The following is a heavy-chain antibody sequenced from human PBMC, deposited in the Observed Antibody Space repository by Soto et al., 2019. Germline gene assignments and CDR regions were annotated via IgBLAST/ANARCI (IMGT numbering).Heavy chain of an antibody. Sequence: QPGGSLRLSCAASGFTFDDYAMHWVRQAPGKGLEWVSGISWNSGSIGYADSVKGRFTISRDNAKNSLYLQMNSLRAEDTALYYCAKEYSSSSHHGGHYYYGMDVWGQGTTVTVSS. CDR3: AKEYSSSSHHGGHYYYGMDV. V-gene: IGHV3-9*01. J-gene: IGHJ6*02. CDR1: GFTFDDYA. D-gene: IGHD6-6*01. CDR2: ISWNSGSI.